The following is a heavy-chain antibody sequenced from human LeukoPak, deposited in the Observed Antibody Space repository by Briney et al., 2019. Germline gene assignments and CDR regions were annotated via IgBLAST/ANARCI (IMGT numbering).Heavy chain of an antibody. Sequence: PSETLSLTCTVSGYSISSGYYWGWIRQPPGKGLEWIGSIYHSGSTNYNPSLKSRVTISVDTSKNQFSLKLSSVTAADTAVYYCAREDDHNWFDPWGQGTLVTVSS. V-gene: IGHV4-38-2*02. CDR2: IYHSGST. J-gene: IGHJ5*02. D-gene: IGHD3-3*01. CDR3: AREDDHNWFDP. CDR1: GYSISSGYY.